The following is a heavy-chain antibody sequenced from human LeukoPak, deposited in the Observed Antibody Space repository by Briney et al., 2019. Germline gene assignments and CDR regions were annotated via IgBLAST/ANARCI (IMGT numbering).Heavy chain of an antibody. CDR3: ARDDIATYDY. CDR1: GFTFSSFW. V-gene: IGHV3-7*01. CDR2: IKEDGSEK. D-gene: IGHD2-15*01. J-gene: IGHJ4*02. Sequence: GGSLRLSXAASGFTFSSFWMSWVRQAPGKGLECVSNIKEDGSEKYYVDSVKGRFTISRDNAKNSLYLQMNSLRAEDTAVYYCARDDIATYDYWGQGTLVTVSS.